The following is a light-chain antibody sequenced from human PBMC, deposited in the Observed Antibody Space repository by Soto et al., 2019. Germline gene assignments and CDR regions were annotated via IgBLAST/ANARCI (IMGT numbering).Light chain of an antibody. J-gene: IGKJ5*01. V-gene: IGKV1-39*01. Sequence: DIQMTQSPSSLSASVGDRVSVTCRASQNISSHLNWYQQRPGKAPKLLISAASSLQSGVPPTFSGSGSGADFTLTISSLQSEDFATYFCQQSYSIPITFGQGTRLEIK. CDR2: AAS. CDR3: QQSYSIPIT. CDR1: QNISSH.